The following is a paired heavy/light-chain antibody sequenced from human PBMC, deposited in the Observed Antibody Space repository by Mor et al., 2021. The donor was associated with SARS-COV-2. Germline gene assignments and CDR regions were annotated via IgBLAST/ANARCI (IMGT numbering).Heavy chain of an antibody. CDR3: ARGYTSSDY. D-gene: IGHD6-13*01. J-gene: IGHJ4*02. CDR1: GFSFSTYN. CDR2: ISSSSSTI. V-gene: IGHV3-48*02. Sequence: DVQLVESGGALVQPGGSLRLSCAASGFSFSTYNMNWVRQAPGKGLEWISYISSSSSTIYYADSVKGRFTISRDNAKNSLYLQMSSLRDEDTAVYYCARGYTSSDYWGQGTLVTVSS.
Light chain of an antibody. J-gene: IGLJ3*02. CDR1: SSDVGSYDL. CDR3: CSYAGSSTFVV. Sequence: QSALTQPASVSGSPGQSITISCTGTSSDVGSYDLVSWYQQHPDKAPKLMIYDGSKRPSGVSNRFSGSKSGNTASLTISGLQAEDEADYYCCSYAGSSTFVVFGGGTKLTVL. CDR2: DGS. V-gene: IGLV2-23*03.